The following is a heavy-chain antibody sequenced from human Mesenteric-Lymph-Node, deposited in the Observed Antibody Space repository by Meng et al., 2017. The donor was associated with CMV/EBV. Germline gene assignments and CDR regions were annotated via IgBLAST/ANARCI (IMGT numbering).Heavy chain of an antibody. D-gene: IGHD2-21*01. J-gene: IGHJ3*02. Sequence: SETLSLTCVVYGGSFSGYYWSWVRQPPGKGLEWIGEINHTGSTDYNPSLKSRVTISVGMSKNQFSLNLRSVTAADTAVYYCAKEGPGKYSEAFDIWGHGTMVTVSS. CDR2: INHTGST. CDR1: GGSFSGYY. CDR3: AKEGPGKYSEAFDI. V-gene: IGHV4-34*01.